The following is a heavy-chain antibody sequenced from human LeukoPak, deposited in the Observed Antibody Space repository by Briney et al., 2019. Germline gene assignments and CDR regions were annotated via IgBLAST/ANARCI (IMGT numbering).Heavy chain of an antibody. CDR2: IYYSGST. Sequence: SETLSLTCTVSSGSIRSSSYYWGWIRQPPGKGLEWIGSIYYSGSTYYNPSLKSRVTISVDTSKNQLSLKLSSVTAADTAVYYCARGYFDWLFPSVHWGQGTLVTVSS. J-gene: IGHJ4*02. CDR1: SGSIRSSSYY. V-gene: IGHV4-39*07. D-gene: IGHD3-9*01. CDR3: ARGYFDWLFPSVH.